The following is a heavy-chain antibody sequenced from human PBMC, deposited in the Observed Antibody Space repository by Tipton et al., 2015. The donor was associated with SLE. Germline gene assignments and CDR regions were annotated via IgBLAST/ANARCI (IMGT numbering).Heavy chain of an antibody. CDR3: ARGDYGDYTWYFDL. CDR2: ISYDETNK. CDR1: GFTFSNYA. D-gene: IGHD4-17*01. V-gene: IGHV3-30-3*01. J-gene: IGHJ2*01. Sequence: QLVQSGGGVVQPGRSLRLSCAASGFTFSNYAMHWVRQAPGKGLQWVAVISYDETNKYYADSVKGRFTISRDNAKNSLYLQMNSLRAEDTAVYYCARGDYGDYTWYFDLWGRGTLVTVSS.